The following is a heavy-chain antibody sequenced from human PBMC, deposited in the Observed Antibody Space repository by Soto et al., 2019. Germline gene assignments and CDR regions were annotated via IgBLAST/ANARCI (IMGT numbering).Heavy chain of an antibody. CDR2: ISAYNGNT. Sequence: GSVKVSWKASGYTFTSYGISWVRQAPGQGLEWMGWISAYNGNTNYAQKLQGRVTMTTDTSTSTAYMELRSLRSDDTAVYYCARVLDIAVAGTDYFDYWGQGTLVTVSS. CDR1: GYTFTSYG. D-gene: IGHD6-19*01. J-gene: IGHJ4*02. CDR3: ARVLDIAVAGTDYFDY. V-gene: IGHV1-18*01.